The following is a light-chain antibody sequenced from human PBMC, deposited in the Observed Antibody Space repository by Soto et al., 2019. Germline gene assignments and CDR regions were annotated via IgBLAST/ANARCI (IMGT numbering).Light chain of an antibody. J-gene: IGKJ4*01. CDR1: QIISNW. Sequence: DIQMTQSPSTLSASVGDRVTITCRASQIISNWLAWYQQKPGKAPKLLIYDVSNLESGVPSRFSGSGSGTAFTLTISSLQPDDFATYYCQQYDSYSPLTFGGGTKVDIK. CDR2: DVS. CDR3: QQYDSYSPLT. V-gene: IGKV1-5*01.